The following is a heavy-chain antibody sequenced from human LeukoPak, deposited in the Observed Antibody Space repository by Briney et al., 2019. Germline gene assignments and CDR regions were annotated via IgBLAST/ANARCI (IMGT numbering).Heavy chain of an antibody. CDR3: AKGAGTDRT. V-gene: IGHV3-23*01. CDR1: GFTFSTYA. Sequence: GGSLRLSCAASGFTFSTYAMSWVRQAPGKGLEWVSSITDSGDNTYYADSVKGRFTISRDNSKNTLYLQVDSLRPEDTAVYYCAKGAGTDRTWGQGTLVTVSS. J-gene: IGHJ5*02. CDR2: ITDSGDNT.